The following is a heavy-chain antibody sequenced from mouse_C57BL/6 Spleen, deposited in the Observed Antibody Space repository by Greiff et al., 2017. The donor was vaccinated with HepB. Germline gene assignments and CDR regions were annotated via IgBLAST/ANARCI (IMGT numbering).Heavy chain of an antibody. CDR2: INPSSGYT. D-gene: IGHD2-4*01. J-gene: IGHJ2*01. V-gene: IGHV1-7*01. CDR3: ARRRLRREDGFDY. CDR1: GYTFTSYW. Sequence: QVQLKESGAELAKPGASVKLSCKASGYTFTSYWMHWVKQRPGQGLEWIGYINPSSGYTKYNQKFKDKATLTADKSSSTAYMQLSSLTYEDSAVYYCARRRLRREDGFDYWGQGTTLTVSS.